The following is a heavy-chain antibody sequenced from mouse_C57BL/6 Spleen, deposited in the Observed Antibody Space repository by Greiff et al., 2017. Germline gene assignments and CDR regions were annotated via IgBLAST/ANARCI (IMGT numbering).Heavy chain of an antibody. CDR3: ARKERFYAMDY. J-gene: IGHJ4*01. Sequence: EVQRVESGGGLVKPGGSLKLSCAASGFTFSDYGMHWVRQAPEKGLEWVAYISSGSSTIYYADTVKGRFTISRDYAKNTLFLQMTSLRSEDTAMYYCARKERFYAMDYWGQGTSVTVSS. V-gene: IGHV5-17*01. CDR1: GFTFSDYG. CDR2: ISSGSSTI.